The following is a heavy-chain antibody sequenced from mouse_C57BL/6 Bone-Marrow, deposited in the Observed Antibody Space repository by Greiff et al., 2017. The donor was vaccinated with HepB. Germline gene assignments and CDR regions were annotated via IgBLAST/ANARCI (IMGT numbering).Heavy chain of an antibody. CDR1: GFTFSDYG. CDR3: ARAPICEAPGFAY. Sequence: EVQGVESGGGLVKPGGSLKLSCAASGFTFSDYGMHWVRQAPEKGLEWVAYISSGSSTIYYADTVKGRVTISRDNAKNTLFLQMTSLRSEDTAMYYWARAPICEAPGFAYWGQGKGVTVSA. J-gene: IGHJ3*01. V-gene: IGHV5-17*01. CDR2: ISSGSSTI.